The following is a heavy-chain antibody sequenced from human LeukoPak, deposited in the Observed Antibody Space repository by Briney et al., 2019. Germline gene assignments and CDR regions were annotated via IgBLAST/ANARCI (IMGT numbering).Heavy chain of an antibody. CDR2: ISGSGGST. J-gene: IGHJ5*02. V-gene: IGHV3-23*01. Sequence: GGSLRLSCAASGFTFSSYAMSWVRQAPGKGLEWVSAISGSGGSTYYADSVKGRFTFSRDNSKNTLYLQMNSLRAEDTAVYYCAKDRSSSRFDIVATIAWFDPWGQGTLVTVSS. CDR1: GFTFSSYA. CDR3: AKDRSSSRFDIVATIAWFDP. D-gene: IGHD5-12*01.